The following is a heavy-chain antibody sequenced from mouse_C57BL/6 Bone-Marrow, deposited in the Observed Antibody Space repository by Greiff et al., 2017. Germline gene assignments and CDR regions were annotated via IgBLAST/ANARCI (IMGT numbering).Heavy chain of an antibody. V-gene: IGHV1-39*01. CDR1: GYTFTDYN. CDR3: ARRRTAYCSLDY. Sequence: EVQLQQSGPELVKPGASVKMSCKASGYTFTDYNMHWVKQSTGQGLEWIGGINPKYGTTSYNQKFKGKATLTVDKSSSTAYMQLNSLTSEDSAVYYCARRRTAYCSLDYWGQGTTAPVSA. J-gene: IGHJ2*01. D-gene: IGHD2-10*01. CDR2: INPKYGTT.